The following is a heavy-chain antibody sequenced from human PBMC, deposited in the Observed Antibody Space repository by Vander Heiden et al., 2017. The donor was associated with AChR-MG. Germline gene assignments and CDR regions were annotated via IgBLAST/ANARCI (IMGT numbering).Heavy chain of an antibody. J-gene: IGHJ3*02. D-gene: IGHD5-12*01. CDR1: GGPISSYY. CDR3: ARGGDGYNYNAFDI. CDR2: IYYSGST. V-gene: IGHV4-59*01. Sequence: QVQLQESGPGLVKPSETLSLTCTVSGGPISSYYCSWSRQPPGKGLEWIGYIYYSGSTNYNPSLKSRVTISVDTSKNQFSLKLSSVTAADTAVYYCARGGDGYNYNAFDIWGQGTMVTVSS.